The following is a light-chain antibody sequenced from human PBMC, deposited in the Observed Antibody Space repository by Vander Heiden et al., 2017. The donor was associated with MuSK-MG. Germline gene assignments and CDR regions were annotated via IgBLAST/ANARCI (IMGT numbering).Light chain of an antibody. CDR2: KAS. J-gene: IGKJ1*01. CDR1: QSISIW. CDR3: QEDLTSSTE. Sequence: DIQMTQSPSTLSASLGDRVTITCRASQSISIWVAWHQQKPGKAPKLLMYKASNLESGVPSRFSGSGSGTEFTLTISSLQPDDLATYYCQEDLTSSTEFGQGTKVELK. V-gene: IGKV1-5*03.